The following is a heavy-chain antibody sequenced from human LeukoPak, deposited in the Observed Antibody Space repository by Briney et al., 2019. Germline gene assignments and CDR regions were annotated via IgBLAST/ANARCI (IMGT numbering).Heavy chain of an antibody. CDR2: IYYSGGT. CDR1: GDSISSYY. Sequence: SETLSLTCTVSGDSISSYYWTWLRQPPGKGLEWIGYIYYSGGTNYNPSLKSRVTISVHTSMNQFSLKLSSVTAADTAVYYCARLRGVHCSSTSCSRLDGSDIWGQGTMVTVSS. D-gene: IGHD2-2*01. CDR3: ARLRGVHCSSTSCSRLDGSDI. J-gene: IGHJ3*02. V-gene: IGHV4-59*08.